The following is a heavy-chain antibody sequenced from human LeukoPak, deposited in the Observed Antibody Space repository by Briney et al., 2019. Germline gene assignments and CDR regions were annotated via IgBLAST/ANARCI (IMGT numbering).Heavy chain of an antibody. CDR1: GYSISSGYY. J-gene: IGHJ5*02. D-gene: IGHD2-21*01. CDR2: IYYSGST. V-gene: IGHV4-38-2*02. Sequence: SETLSLTCAVSGYSISSGYYWGWIRQPPGKGLEWIGYIYYSGSTYYNPSLKSRVTISVDTSKNQFSLKLSSVTAADTAVYYCARDLLYCGGDCGFDPWGQGTLVTVSS. CDR3: ARDLLYCGGDCGFDP.